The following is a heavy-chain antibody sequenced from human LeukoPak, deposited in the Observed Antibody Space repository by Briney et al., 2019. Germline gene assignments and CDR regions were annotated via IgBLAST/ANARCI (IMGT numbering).Heavy chain of an antibody. J-gene: IGHJ4*02. Sequence: SETLSLTCAVYGGSFSGYYWTFIRQPPGKGPEWIGEINHSGSTNYNPSLTSRVTISVETSRNEFSLRLHSVTAADTAVYYCATFRWGVGFEYWGQGTLVTVSS. V-gene: IGHV4-34*01. D-gene: IGHD3-16*01. CDR2: INHSGST. CDR1: GGSFSGYY. CDR3: ATFRWGVGFEY.